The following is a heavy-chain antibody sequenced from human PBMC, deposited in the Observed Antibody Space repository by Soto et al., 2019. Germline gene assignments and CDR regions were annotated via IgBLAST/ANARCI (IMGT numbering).Heavy chain of an antibody. D-gene: IGHD4-17*01. V-gene: IGHV4-34*01. J-gene: IGHJ4*02. CDR3: ARNGEYGDYAYY. Sequence: QVQLQQWGAGLLKPSETLSLTCAVYGGSFSGYYWSWIRQPPGKGLEWIGEINHSGSTNYNPSLKSRVTISVDTSKNQFSLKLSSVTAADTAVYYCARNGEYGDYAYYWGQGTLVTVSS. CDR1: GGSFSGYY. CDR2: INHSGST.